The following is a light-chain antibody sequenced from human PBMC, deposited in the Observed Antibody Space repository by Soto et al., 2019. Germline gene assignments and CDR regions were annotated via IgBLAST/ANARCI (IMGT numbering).Light chain of an antibody. V-gene: IGKV3-20*01. CDR3: QQYGSSPPLT. Sequence: LSRPPRSLYLTPGERATLSCRASQSVSSSYLAWYQQKPGQAPRLLIYGASSRATGIPDRFSGSGSGTDFTLTISRLEPEDFAVYYCQQYGSSPPLTFGGGTKV. J-gene: IGKJ4*01. CDR1: QSVSSSY. CDR2: GAS.